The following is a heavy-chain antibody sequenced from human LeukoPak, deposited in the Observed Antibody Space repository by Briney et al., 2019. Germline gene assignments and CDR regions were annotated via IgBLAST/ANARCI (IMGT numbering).Heavy chain of an antibody. J-gene: IGHJ6*03. Sequence: PSETLSLTCTVSGGSISSYYWNWIRQPPGKGLEWIGYIYYSGSTNYNPSLKSRVTISVDTSKNQFSLKLSSVTAADTAVYYCARGPYYYMDVWGKGTTVTVSS. CDR2: IYYSGST. V-gene: IGHV4-59*01. CDR3: ARGPYYYMDV. CDR1: GGSISSYY.